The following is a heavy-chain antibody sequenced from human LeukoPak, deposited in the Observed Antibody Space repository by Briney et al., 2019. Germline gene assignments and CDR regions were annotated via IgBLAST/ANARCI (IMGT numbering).Heavy chain of an antibody. CDR2: IIPIFGTA. V-gene: IGHV1-69*13. CDR3: ARVLTSSSYAFDI. J-gene: IGHJ3*02. D-gene: IGHD6-6*01. Sequence: GASVKVSCKASGYTFTSYAMNWVRQAPGQGLEWMGGIIPIFGTANYAQKFQGRVTITADESTSTAYMELSSLRSEDTAVYYCARVLTSSSYAFDIWGQGTMVTVSS. CDR1: GYTFTSYA.